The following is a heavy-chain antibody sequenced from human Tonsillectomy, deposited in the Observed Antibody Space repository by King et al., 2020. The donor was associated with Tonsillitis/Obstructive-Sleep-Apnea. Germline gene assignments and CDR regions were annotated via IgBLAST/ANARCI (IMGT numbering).Heavy chain of an antibody. V-gene: IGHV4-34*01. CDR3: AREYCSSTSCSPPDWFDP. Sequence: VQLQQWGAGLLKPSETLSLTCAVYGGSFRGYYWSWIRQPPGKGLEWIGEINHSGSTNYNPSLKSRVTISVDTSTNQFSLKRSSVTAADTAVYYCAREYCSSTSCSPPDWFDPWGQGTLVTVSS. CDR1: GGSFRGYY. J-gene: IGHJ5*02. CDR2: INHSGST. D-gene: IGHD2-2*01.